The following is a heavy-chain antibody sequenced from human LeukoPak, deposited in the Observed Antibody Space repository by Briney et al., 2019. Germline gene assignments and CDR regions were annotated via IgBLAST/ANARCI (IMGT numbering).Heavy chain of an antibody. CDR3: ARDGEMATIENYFEY. Sequence: PSETLSLTCTVSGGSISSSSYYWGWIRQPPGKGLEWIGSIYYSGSTHYNPSLKSRVTMSLDTSKNQFSLKLSSVTAADTAVYYCARDGEMATIENYFEYWGQGTLVTVSS. J-gene: IGHJ4*02. CDR1: GGSISSSSYY. D-gene: IGHD5-24*01. CDR2: IYYSGST. V-gene: IGHV4-39*07.